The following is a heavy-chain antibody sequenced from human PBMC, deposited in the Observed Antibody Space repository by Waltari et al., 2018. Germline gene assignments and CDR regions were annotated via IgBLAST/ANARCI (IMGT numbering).Heavy chain of an antibody. CDR1: GGSFSGYY. CDR3: ARLDGYSYGSY. V-gene: IGHV4-34*01. CDR2: INHTGST. D-gene: IGHD5-18*01. J-gene: IGHJ4*02. Sequence: QVQLQQWGAGLLKPSETLSLTCAVYGGSFSGYYWSWIRQPPGKGLEWIGEINHTGSTNYNPSLKSRVTISVDTSKNQFSLKLSSVTAADTVVYYCARLDGYSYGSYWGQGTLVTVSS.